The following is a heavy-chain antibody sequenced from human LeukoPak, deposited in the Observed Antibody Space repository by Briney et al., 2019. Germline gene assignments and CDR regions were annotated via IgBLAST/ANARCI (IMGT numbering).Heavy chain of an antibody. V-gene: IGHV1-69*13. D-gene: IGHD2-2*01. J-gene: IGHJ4*02. CDR1: GYIFTDYY. Sequence: ASVKVSCKASGYIFTDYYMHWVRQAPGQGLEWMGGIIPIFGTANYAQKFQGRVTITADESTSTAYMELSSLRSEDTAVYYCARDPHLIVVVPAAMDYWGQGTLVTVSS. CDR3: ARDPHLIVVVPAAMDY. CDR2: IIPIFGTA.